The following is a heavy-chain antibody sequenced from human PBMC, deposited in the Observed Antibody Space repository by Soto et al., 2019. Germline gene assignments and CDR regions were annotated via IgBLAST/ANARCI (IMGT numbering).Heavy chain of an antibody. D-gene: IGHD4-17*01. CDR2: IYYSGST. V-gene: IGHV4-59*08. CDR1: GGSISSYY. J-gene: IGHJ3*02. CDR3: ARHYLGTVTRTIFSAFDI. Sequence: QVQLQESGPGLVKPSETLSLTCTVSGGSISSYYWSWIRQPPGKGLEWIGYIYYSGSTNYNPSLRSRVTISVDTSKNQFSLRLSSVTAADTAVYYCARHYLGTVTRTIFSAFDIWGQGTTVTVSS.